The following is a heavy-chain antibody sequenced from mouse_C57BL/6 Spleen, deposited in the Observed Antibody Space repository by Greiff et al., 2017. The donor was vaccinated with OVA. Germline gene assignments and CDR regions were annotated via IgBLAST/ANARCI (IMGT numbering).Heavy chain of an antibody. J-gene: IGHJ2*01. D-gene: IGHD2-2*01. CDR2: IDPSDSYT. CDR3: ARRGYGYSHY. V-gene: IGHV1-50*01. Sequence: QVQLQQPGAELVKPGAPVKLSCKASGYTFTSYWMQWVKQRPGQGLEWIGEIDPSDSYTNYNQKFKGKATLTVDTSSSTAYMQLSSLTSEDSAVYYCARRGYGYSHYWGQGTTLTVSS. CDR1: GYTFTSYW.